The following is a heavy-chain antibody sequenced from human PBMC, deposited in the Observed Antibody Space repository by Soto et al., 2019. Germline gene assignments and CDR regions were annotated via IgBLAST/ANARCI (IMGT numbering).Heavy chain of an antibody. CDR2: ISYDGSNK. V-gene: IGHV3-30*18. D-gene: IGHD4-17*01. CDR3: AKDPENYGDYVDYGDY. Sequence: GGSLRLSCAASGFTFSSYGMHWVRQAPGKGLEWVAVISYDGSNKYYADSVKGRFTISRDNSKNTLYLQMNSLRAEDTAVYYCAKDPENYGDYVDYGDYWGQGTLVTVSS. J-gene: IGHJ4*02. CDR1: GFTFSSYG.